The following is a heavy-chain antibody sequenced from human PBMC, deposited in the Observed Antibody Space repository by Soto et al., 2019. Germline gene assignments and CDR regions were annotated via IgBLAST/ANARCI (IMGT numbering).Heavy chain of an antibody. J-gene: IGHJ4*02. CDR2: ISYDGSNK. CDR3: ARDREVTAFDY. D-gene: IGHD2-21*02. CDR1: GFTLSSYA. V-gene: IGHV3-30-3*01. Sequence: SLRLSCAASGFTLSSYAMHWVRQAPGKGLEWVAVISYDGSNKYYADSVKGRFTISRDNSKNTLYLQMNSLRAEDTAAYYCARDREVTAFDYWGQGTLVTVSS.